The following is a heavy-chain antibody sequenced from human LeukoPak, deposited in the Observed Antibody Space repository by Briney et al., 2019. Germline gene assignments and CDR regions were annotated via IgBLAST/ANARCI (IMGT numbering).Heavy chain of an antibody. CDR2: IIPICGTA. CDR1: GGTFSSYS. D-gene: IGHD3-22*01. Sequence: ASVKVSCKASGGTFSSYSISWVRQAPGQGLEWMGGIIPICGTANYAQKFQGRVTITGDKSTSTAYMELSRLRSEDTAVYYCARGTPYYYDSSGYYLSRFWGQGTLVTVSS. V-gene: IGHV1-69*06. CDR3: ARGTPYYYDSSGYYLSRF. J-gene: IGHJ4*02.